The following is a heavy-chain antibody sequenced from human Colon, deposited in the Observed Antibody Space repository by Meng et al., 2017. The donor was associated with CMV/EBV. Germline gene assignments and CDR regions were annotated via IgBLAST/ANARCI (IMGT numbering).Heavy chain of an antibody. Sequence: GGSLKISCQGSGYSFASYWVALVRQVPGKGMEWMGVIYPGDSDTRYNPSFEGQVTFSVDKSISSAYLQFNGLRASDTAIYYCARLGYCTSSACKGYNYGMNVWGQGTTVTVSS. D-gene: IGHD2-8*02. CDR2: IYPGDSDT. CDR1: GYSFASYW. J-gene: IGHJ6*02. CDR3: ARLGYCTSSACKGYNYGMNV. V-gene: IGHV5-51*01.